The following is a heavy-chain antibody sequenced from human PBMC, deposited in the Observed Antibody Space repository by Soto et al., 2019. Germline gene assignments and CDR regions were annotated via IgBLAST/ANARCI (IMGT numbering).Heavy chain of an antibody. CDR3: ARAYYCSSTSCYAGNYYYGMDV. Sequence: SETLSLTCTVSGGSISSYYWSWIRQPPGKGLEWIGYIYYSGSTNYNPSLKSRVTISVDTSKNQFSLKLSSVTAADTAVYYCARAYYCSSTSCYAGNYYYGMDVWDQGTTVTVSS. D-gene: IGHD2-2*01. CDR1: GGSISSYY. CDR2: IYYSGST. J-gene: IGHJ6*02. V-gene: IGHV4-59*01.